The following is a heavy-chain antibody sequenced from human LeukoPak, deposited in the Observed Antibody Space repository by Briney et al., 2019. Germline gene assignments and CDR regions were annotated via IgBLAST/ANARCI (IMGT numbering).Heavy chain of an antibody. Sequence: GGSLRLSCAASAFTFSDYNMNWVRQAPGKGLEWISYISGRSSTIYYADSVRGRFTISRDNAKNSLYLQMNSLTAEDTAVYYCARDRLTSGSYFFDYWGQGTLVTVSS. CDR2: ISGRSSTI. CDR1: AFTFSDYN. V-gene: IGHV3-48*01. J-gene: IGHJ4*02. D-gene: IGHD1-26*01. CDR3: ARDRLTSGSYFFDY.